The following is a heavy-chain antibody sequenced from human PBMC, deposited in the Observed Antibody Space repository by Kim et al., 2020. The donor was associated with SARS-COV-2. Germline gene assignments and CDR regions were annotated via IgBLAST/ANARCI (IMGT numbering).Heavy chain of an antibody. CDR3: ARATSGHGFDN. V-gene: IGHV1-2*06. Sequence: ASVKVSCKASGYTFTGSYIHWVRQAPGQGLEWMGRINSLSGGTNYAQTLQGRVTVTRDSSGNTVYLEVSGLTSADTAIYYCARATSGHGFDNWGQGTLVTVSP. J-gene: IGHJ4*02. D-gene: IGHD5-12*01. CDR1: GYTFTGSY. CDR2: INSLSGGT.